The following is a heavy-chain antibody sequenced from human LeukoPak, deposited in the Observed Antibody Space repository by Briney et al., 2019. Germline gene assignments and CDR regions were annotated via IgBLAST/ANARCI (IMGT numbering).Heavy chain of an antibody. CDR1: GGSINSGNSH. CDR3: ASYFVGNGGRGY. D-gene: IGHD3-10*02. V-gene: IGHV4-30-4*01. J-gene: IGHJ4*02. Sequence: SETLSLTCAVSGGSINSGNSHWTWIRQPPGKGLEWLGSVYDSWNNYYNPSLESRITMSVDTSKNQYSLELSSVIAADTAVYYCASYFVGNGGRGYWGQGALVTVSS. CDR2: VYDSWNN.